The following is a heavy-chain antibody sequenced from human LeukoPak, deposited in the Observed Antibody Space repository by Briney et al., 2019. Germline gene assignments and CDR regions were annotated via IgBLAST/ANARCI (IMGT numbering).Heavy chain of an antibody. V-gene: IGHV4-39*01. CDR1: GGSITSSSYY. CDR3: ARGGGAGRAFDI. J-gene: IGHJ3*02. D-gene: IGHD1-26*01. CDR2: IYYTGGT. Sequence: SETLSLTCSVSGGSITSSSYYCAWIRQPPGKGLEWIGSIYYTGGTYYNPSLKSRLTISLGTSKNQFSLKMSSVTAADTAVYYCARGGGAGRAFDIWGQGTMVTVSS.